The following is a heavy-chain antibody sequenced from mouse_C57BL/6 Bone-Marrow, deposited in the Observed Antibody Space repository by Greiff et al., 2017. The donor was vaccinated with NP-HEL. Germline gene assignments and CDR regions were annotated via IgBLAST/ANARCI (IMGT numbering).Heavy chain of an antibody. Sequence: EVMLVESGGGLVQPGGSLKLSCAASGFTFSDYYMYWVRQTPGKRLEWVAYISNGGGSTYYPDTVKGRFTISRDNAKNTLYLQMSRLKSEDTAMYYCARHKTTGYFDVWGTGTTVTVSS. V-gene: IGHV5-12*01. J-gene: IGHJ1*03. CDR1: GFTFSDYY. CDR3: ARHKTTGYFDV. CDR2: ISNGGGST. D-gene: IGHD1-1*01.